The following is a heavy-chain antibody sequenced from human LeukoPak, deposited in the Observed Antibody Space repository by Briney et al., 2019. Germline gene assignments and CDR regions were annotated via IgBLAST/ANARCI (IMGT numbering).Heavy chain of an antibody. J-gene: IGHJ4*02. CDR2: IDQDGREK. D-gene: IGHD6-13*01. CDR3: ARDIYSSSPAFDY. CDR1: GVTFSRYW. V-gene: IGHV3-7*01. Sequence: GGSLGLSCAASGVTFSRYWMSWVRQAPGKGLEWVANIDQDGREKYYVDSVKGRFTISRDNARNSLYLQMNSLRAEDTAVYYCARDIYSSSPAFDYWGQGTLVTVSS.